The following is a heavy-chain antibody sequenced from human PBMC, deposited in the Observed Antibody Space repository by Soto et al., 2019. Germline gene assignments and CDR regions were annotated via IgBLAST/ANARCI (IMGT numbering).Heavy chain of an antibody. CDR2: ISSSSSYI. CDR3: AKDRKQWLESEARYYGMDV. Sequence: GGSLRLSCAASGFTFSSYSMNWVRQAPGRGLEWVSSISSSSSYIYYADSVKGRLTISRDNAKNSLYLQMNSLRAEDTAVYYCAKDRKQWLESEARYYGMDVWGQGTTVTVSS. CDR1: GFTFSSYS. J-gene: IGHJ6*02. V-gene: IGHV3-21*01. D-gene: IGHD6-19*01.